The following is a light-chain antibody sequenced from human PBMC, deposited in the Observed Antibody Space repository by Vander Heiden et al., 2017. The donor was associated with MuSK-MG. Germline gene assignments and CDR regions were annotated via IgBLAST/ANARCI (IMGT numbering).Light chain of an antibody. Sequence: EIVLTQSPATLPLSPGERATLSCRASQSVSSHLAWYQQKPGQAPRLLIYDASNRATGIPARFSGSGSGTDFTLTISSLEPEDFTVYYCQQRSNWPWTFGQGTKVEIK. J-gene: IGKJ1*01. CDR3: QQRSNWPWT. CDR1: QSVSSH. V-gene: IGKV3-11*01. CDR2: DAS.